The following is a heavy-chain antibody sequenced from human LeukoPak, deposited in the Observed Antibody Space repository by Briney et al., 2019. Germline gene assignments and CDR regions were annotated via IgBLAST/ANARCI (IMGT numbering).Heavy chain of an antibody. CDR1: GFAFCSYA. Sequence: PGRSPRLSCDASGFAFCSYALHWVRQALGKGLEWMGTIGHDGTTAVYADSVKGRLTLSRDNSKNTMSLQMNSLSVEDTAVYYCARDVSLYDGKSGWFDPWGQGALVSV. V-gene: IGHV3-30*04. CDR3: ARDVSLYDGKSGWFDP. CDR2: IGHDGTTA. J-gene: IGHJ5*02. D-gene: IGHD5/OR15-5a*01.